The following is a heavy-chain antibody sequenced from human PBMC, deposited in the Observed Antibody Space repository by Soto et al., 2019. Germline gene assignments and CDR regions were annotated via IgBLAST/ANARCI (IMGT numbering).Heavy chain of an antibody. V-gene: IGHV3-23*01. CDR1: GFTFSSYA. CDR2: ISGSGGST. D-gene: IGHD2-2*01. Sequence: GGSLRLSCAASGFTFSSYAMSWVRQAPGKGLEWVSAISGSGGSTYYADSVKGRFTISRDNSKNTLYLQMNSLRAEDTAVYYCAKDLVVPAAPDWYFDLWGRGTLVTVSS. CDR3: AKDLVVPAAPDWYFDL. J-gene: IGHJ2*01.